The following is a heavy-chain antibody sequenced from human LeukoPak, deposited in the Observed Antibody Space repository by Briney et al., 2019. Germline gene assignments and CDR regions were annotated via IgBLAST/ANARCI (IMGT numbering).Heavy chain of an antibody. D-gene: IGHD3-3*01. CDR1: GFTFSNYW. Sequence: GGSLRLSCAASGFTFSNYWMTWVRQAPGKGLEWVASIEDDGDQKNYGDSVKGRFTISRDNAENSLYLQMNILRVEDTAVYYCARDSHDFWSPYTSMDVWGKGTTVTVSS. V-gene: IGHV3-7*01. CDR3: ARDSHDFWSPYTSMDV. CDR2: IEDDGDQK. J-gene: IGHJ6*04.